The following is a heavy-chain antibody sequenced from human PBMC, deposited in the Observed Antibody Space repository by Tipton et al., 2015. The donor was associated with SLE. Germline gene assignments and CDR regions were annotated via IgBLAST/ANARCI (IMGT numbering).Heavy chain of an antibody. CDR2: ISFSGTIL. V-gene: IGHV3-11*04. D-gene: IGHD3-3*01. J-gene: IGHJ1*01. CDR1: GFAFSDYY. Sequence: SLRLSCEASGFAFSDYYMSWIRQAPGKGLEWVSYISFSGTILYYADSVKGRFTISRDNAKSSLYLQMNSLRAEDTAIYYCVTDRRPMADWFFQHWGQGTLVSVSS. CDR3: VTDRRPMADWFFQH.